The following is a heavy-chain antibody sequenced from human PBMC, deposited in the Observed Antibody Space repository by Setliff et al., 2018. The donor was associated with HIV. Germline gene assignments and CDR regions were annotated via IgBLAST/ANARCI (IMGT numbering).Heavy chain of an antibody. CDR1: GYTFTGYY. J-gene: IGHJ4*02. D-gene: IGHD1-26*01. CDR2: INPSGGST. V-gene: IGHV1-46*01. Sequence: ASVKVSCKASGYTFTGYYMHWVRQAPGQGLEWMGIINPSGGSTSYAQKFQGRVTMTRDTSTSTVYMELSSLRSEDTAVYYCAKVVGATRGYFDYWGQGTLVTVS. CDR3: AKVVGATRGYFDY.